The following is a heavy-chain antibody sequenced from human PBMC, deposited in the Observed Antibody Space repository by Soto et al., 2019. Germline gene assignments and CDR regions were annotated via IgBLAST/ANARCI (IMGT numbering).Heavy chain of an antibody. CDR2: IYSGGST. CDR3: ARDTVTTGDSAEHYYMDV. J-gene: IGHJ6*03. Sequence: EVQLVESGGGLVQPGGSLRLSCAASGFTVSSNYMSWVRQAPGKGLEWVSVIYSGGSTYYADSVKGRFTISRHNSKNTLYLQRNSLRAEDTAVYYCARDTVTTGDSAEHYYMDVWGKGTTVTVSS. CDR1: GFTVSSNY. D-gene: IGHD4-4*01. V-gene: IGHV3-53*04.